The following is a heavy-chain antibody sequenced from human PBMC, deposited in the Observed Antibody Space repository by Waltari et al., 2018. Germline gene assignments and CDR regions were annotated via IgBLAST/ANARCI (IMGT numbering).Heavy chain of an antibody. V-gene: IGHV4-59*01. J-gene: IGHJ3*01. CDR3: ARGEVVLPATASLDT. D-gene: IGHD2-15*01. CDR2: IYHSSCT. CDR1: GGSISPYY. Sequence: QVQLQESGPGLVKASETLSLTCLVSGGSISPYYWGWIRQPPGKGLEWIGHIYHSSCTNYNPTLKSRVTMSLDTSKEQFSLKVTSVTAADTAVYYCARGEVVLPATASLDTWGQGTVVTVSS.